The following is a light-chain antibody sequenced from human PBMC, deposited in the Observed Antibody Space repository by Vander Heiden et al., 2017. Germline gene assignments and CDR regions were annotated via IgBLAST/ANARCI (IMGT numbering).Light chain of an antibody. V-gene: IGKV2-28*01. Sequence: IVMTQSPLSLPVTPGEPASISCRSSQSLLHSNGYNYLDWYLQKPGQSPQLLIYLVSNRASGVPDRFSGGGSGTDFTLKISRVEAEDVGVYYCMQALQTPRTFGQGTKLEIK. CDR3: MQALQTPRT. CDR2: LVS. CDR1: QSLLHSNGYNY. J-gene: IGKJ2*02.